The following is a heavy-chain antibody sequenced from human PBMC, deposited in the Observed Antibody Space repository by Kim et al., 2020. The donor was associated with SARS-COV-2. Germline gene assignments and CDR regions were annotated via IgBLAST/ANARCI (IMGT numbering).Heavy chain of an antibody. D-gene: IGHD4-4*01. V-gene: IGHV3-23*01. CDR3: AKAQHPYYSKWAGLDY. Sequence: VKGRCTIDRDNSKNTLYLQMNSLRAEETAVYYCAKAQHPYYSKWAGLDYWGQGTLVTVSS. J-gene: IGHJ4*02.